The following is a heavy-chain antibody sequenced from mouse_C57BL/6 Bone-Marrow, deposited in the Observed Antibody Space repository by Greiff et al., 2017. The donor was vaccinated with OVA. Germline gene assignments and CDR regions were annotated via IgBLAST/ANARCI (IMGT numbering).Heavy chain of an antibody. V-gene: IGHV1-64*01. CDR3: ARFGYDGVDY. D-gene: IGHD2-2*01. CDR2: IHPNSGST. CDR1: GYTFTSYW. Sequence: QVHVKQPGAELVKPGASVKLSCKASGYTFTSYWMHWVKQRPGQGLEWIGMIHPNSGSTNYNEKFKSKATLTVDKSSSTAYMQLSSLTSEDSAVYYCARFGYDGVDYWGQGTTLTVSS. J-gene: IGHJ2*01.